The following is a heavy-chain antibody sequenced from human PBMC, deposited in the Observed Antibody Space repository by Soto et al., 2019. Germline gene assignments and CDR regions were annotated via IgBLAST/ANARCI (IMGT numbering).Heavy chain of an antibody. CDR1: GGSISSYY. D-gene: IGHD6-6*01. CDR3: ARDHKYSSSSAFDI. J-gene: IGHJ3*02. CDR2: IYYSGST. V-gene: IGHV4-59*12. Sequence: PSETLSLTCTVSGGSISSYYWSWIRQPPGKGLEWIGYIYYSGSTNYNPSLKSRVTISVDTSKNQFSLKLSSVTAADTAVYYCARDHKYSSSSAFDIWGQGTMVTVSS.